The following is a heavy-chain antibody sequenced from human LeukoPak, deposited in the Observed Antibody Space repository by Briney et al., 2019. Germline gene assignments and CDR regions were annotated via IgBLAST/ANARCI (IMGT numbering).Heavy chain of an antibody. CDR3: ARQLKLIAGNIDY. D-gene: IGHD6-13*01. J-gene: IGHJ4*02. Sequence: GGSLRLSCAASGFTFSSYSMNWVRQAPGKGLEWVSSISSSSSYIYYADSVKGRFTISRDNAKHSLYLQMNSLRAEDTAVYYCARQLKLIAGNIDYWGQGTLVTVSS. CDR2: ISSSSSYI. CDR1: GFTFSSYS. V-gene: IGHV3-21*01.